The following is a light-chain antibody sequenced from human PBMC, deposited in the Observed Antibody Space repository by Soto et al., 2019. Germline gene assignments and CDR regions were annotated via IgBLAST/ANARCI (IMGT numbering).Light chain of an antibody. CDR1: QSVSNY. CDR2: DAS. J-gene: IGKJ2*01. V-gene: IGKV3-11*01. Sequence: EIVLTQSPATLSLSPGERATLSCRASQSVSNYLAWYQKRPGQAPRLLIYDASNRATGIPARFSGSGSGTDFTLTISSLEPEDFAVYYCQQRSNWPRFTFGQGTKLDIK. CDR3: QQRSNWPRFT.